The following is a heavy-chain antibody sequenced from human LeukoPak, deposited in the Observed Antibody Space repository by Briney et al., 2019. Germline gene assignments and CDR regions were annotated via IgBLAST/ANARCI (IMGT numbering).Heavy chain of an antibody. CDR3: ARDSYRGYDILTGYSHDY. D-gene: IGHD3-9*01. V-gene: IGHV3-21*01. Sequence: GGSLRLSCAASGFTFSRYTMDWVRQAPGKGLEWVSSISSSSSYIYYADSVKGRFTISRDNAKNSLYLQMNSLRAEDTAVYYCARDSYRGYDILTGYSHDYWGQGTLVTVSS. CDR2: ISSSSSYI. J-gene: IGHJ4*02. CDR1: GFTFSRYT.